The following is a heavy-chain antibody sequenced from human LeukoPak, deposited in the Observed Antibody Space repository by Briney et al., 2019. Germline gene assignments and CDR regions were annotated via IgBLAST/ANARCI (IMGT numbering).Heavy chain of an antibody. CDR1: GFPFSSYW. Sequence: GGSLRLSCVASGFPFSSYWMTWVRQAPGKGLEWVANIEQDGSKKSYVDSVKGRFTISRDNAKNSLYLQMNSLRAEDTAIYYCTRVGYIDEGIDYWGQGTMVTVSS. CDR2: IEQDGSKK. J-gene: IGHJ4*02. V-gene: IGHV3-7*04. D-gene: IGHD5-24*01. CDR3: TRVGYIDEGIDY.